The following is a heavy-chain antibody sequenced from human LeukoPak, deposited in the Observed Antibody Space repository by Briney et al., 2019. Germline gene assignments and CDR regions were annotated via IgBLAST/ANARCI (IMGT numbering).Heavy chain of an antibody. V-gene: IGHV3-23*01. Sequence: GGSLRLSCAASGFTFSSYAMSWVRQAPGKGLEWVSAISGSGGSTYYADSVKGRFTISRDNSKNTLYLQMNSLRAEDTAVYYCAREYYDFWSGYWADYWGQGTLVTVSS. D-gene: IGHD3-3*01. J-gene: IGHJ4*02. CDR2: ISGSGGST. CDR1: GFTFSSYA. CDR3: AREYYDFWSGYWADY.